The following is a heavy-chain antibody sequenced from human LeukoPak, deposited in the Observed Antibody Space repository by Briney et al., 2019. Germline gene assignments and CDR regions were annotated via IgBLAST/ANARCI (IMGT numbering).Heavy chain of an antibody. CDR2: IYSGGST. CDR1: GFTFSSNY. CDR3: ARGGRARANVWWYFDY. Sequence: PGGSLRLSCAASGFTFSSNYMSWVRQAPGKGLEWASVIYSGGSTYYADSVKGRFTISRDNSKNTLYLQMNSLRAEDTAVYYCARGGRARANVWWYFDYWGQGTLVTVSS. D-gene: IGHD4/OR15-4a*01. V-gene: IGHV3-66*02. J-gene: IGHJ4*02.